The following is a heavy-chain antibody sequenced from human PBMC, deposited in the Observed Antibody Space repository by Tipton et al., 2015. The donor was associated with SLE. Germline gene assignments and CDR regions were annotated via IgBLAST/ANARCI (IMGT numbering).Heavy chain of an antibody. D-gene: IGHD3-10*01. J-gene: IGHJ6*02. CDR1: GGSIINYY. Sequence: TLSLTCTVSGGSIINYYWNWIRQPPGKGLEWIGSISHSGNTNYKSSLKSRVTIAVDTSKNQFSLNLNSVTAADTAVYYCARFLVQGVYYKGLDVWGQGTTVTVTS. CDR2: ISHSGNT. CDR3: ARFLVQGVYYKGLDV. V-gene: IGHV4-59*01.